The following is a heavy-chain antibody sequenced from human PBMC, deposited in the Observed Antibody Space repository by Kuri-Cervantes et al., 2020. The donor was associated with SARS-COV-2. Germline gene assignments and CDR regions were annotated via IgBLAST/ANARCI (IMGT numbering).Heavy chain of an antibody. D-gene: IGHD3-10*01. CDR2: IRYDGTNE. CDR3: ARDIAGGYGSGSEFDY. V-gene: IGHV3-30*02. J-gene: IGHJ4*02. Sequence: GGSLRLSCAASGFIFRSNGMHWVRQAPGKGLEWVAFIRYDGTNEYYADSVKGRFTISRDNSKNTLYLQMNSLRAEDTAVYYCARDIAGGYGSGSEFDYWGQGTLVTVSS. CDR1: GFIFRSNG.